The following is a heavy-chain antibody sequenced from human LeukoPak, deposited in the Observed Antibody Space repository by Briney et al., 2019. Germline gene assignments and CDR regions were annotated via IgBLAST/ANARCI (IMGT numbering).Heavy chain of an antibody. D-gene: IGHD3-3*01. CDR2: IYTSGST. CDR3: ARVGSGLNLYYFDY. Sequence: SSETLSLTCTVSGGSISSYYWSWIRQPAGKGLEWIGRIYTSGSTNYNPSLKSRVTMSVDTSKNQFSLKLGSVTAADTAVYFCARVGSGLNLYYFDYWGQGILVTVSS. V-gene: IGHV4-4*07. J-gene: IGHJ4*02. CDR1: GGSISSYY.